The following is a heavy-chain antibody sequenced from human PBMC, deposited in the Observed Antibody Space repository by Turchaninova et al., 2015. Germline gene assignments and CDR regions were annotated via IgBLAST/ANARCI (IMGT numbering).Heavy chain of an antibody. CDR2: IYTGGAT. V-gene: IGHV3-53*01. D-gene: IGHD3-3*01. Sequence: LSCVASGFTVSGNYMSWVRQAPGKGLEWVSVIYTGGATYYVDSVRGRFTVSRDNSKNTLYLQMNSLRAEDTALYYCARVYTIFGVVPDCYFDLWGRGTLVTVSS. J-gene: IGHJ2*01. CDR1: GFTVSGNY. CDR3: ARVYTIFGVVPDCYFDL.